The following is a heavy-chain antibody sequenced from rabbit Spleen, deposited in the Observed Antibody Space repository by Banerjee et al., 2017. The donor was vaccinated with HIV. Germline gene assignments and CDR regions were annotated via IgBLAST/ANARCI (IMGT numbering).Heavy chain of an antibody. CDR2: IYPGSFDST. V-gene: IGHV1S45*01. CDR3: ARDLDDVIGWNFGW. Sequence: QEQLVESGGGLVQPEGSLTLTCKASGFDFRSNYYMCWVRQAPGSGLEWIACIYPGSFDSTVYASWAKGRFSISRTSSTTVTLQMTSLTAADTATYFCARDLDDVIGWNFGWWGQGTLVTVS. D-gene: IGHD1-1*01. J-gene: IGHJ4*01. CDR1: GFDFRSNYY.